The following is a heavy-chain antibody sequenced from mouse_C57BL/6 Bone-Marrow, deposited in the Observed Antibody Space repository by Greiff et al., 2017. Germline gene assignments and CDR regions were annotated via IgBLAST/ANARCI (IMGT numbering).Heavy chain of an antibody. J-gene: IGHJ3*01. CDR1: GYAFSSSW. V-gene: IGHV1-82*01. Sequence: VQLQQSGPELVKPGASVKISCTASGYAFSSSWMNWVKQRPGKGLEWIGLIYPGDGDANYNGKLTGKATLTADKTSRTAYMQLSSLTSEDSAVYFGARWPPAWFAYWGQGTLVTVSA. CDR2: IYPGDGDA. CDR3: ARWPPAWFAY.